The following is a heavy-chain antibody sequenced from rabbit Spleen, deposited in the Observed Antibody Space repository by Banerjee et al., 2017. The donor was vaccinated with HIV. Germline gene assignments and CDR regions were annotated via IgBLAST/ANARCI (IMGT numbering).Heavy chain of an antibody. D-gene: IGHD4-1*01. Sequence: QSLEESGGGLVKPGASLTLTCTVSGFSLTSKDMSWVRQAPEKGLEWIGYITSGGRTMYASWAKGRFTISKTSSTTVTLQMTSLTAADTATYFCARDLAGVIGWNFNFWGPGTLVTVS. CDR3: ARDLAGVIGWNFNF. J-gene: IGHJ4*01. CDR2: ITSGGRT. V-gene: IGHV1S40*01. CDR1: GFSLTSKD.